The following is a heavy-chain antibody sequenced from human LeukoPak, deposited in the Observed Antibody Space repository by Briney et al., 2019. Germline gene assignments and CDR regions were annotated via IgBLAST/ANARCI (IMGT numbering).Heavy chain of an antibody. CDR1: GGSFSGYY. V-gene: IGHV4-34*01. CDR2: INHSGST. D-gene: IGHD7-27*01. J-gene: IGHJ4*02. CDR3: AKRNWGSGDFDY. Sequence: SETLSLTCAVYGGSFSGYYWSWIRQPPGKGLEWIGEINHSGSTNYNPSLKSRVTISVDTPKNQFSLKLSSVTAADTAVYYCAKRNWGSGDFDYWGQGTLVTVSS.